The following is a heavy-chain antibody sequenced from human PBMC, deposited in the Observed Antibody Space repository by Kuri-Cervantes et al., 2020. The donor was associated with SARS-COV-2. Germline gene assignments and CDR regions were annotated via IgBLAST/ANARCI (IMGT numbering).Heavy chain of an antibody. D-gene: IGHD3-3*01. Sequence: GESLKISCSASGFTFSSYAMHWVRQAPGKGLEYVSAISSNGGSTYYADSVKGRFTISRDNSKNTLYLQMNSLRAEDTAVYYCAKALPGVTIFGVVIMSEGENYYYGMDVWGQGTTVTVSS. CDR2: ISSNGGST. J-gene: IGHJ6*02. CDR3: AKALPGVTIFGVVIMSEGENYYYGMDV. CDR1: GFTFSSYA. V-gene: IGHV3-64*04.